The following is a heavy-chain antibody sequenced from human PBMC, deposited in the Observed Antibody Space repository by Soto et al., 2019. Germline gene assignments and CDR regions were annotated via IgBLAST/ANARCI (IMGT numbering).Heavy chain of an antibody. CDR1: GYSFTTYG. CDR2: ISAYNGNT. J-gene: IGHJ6*02. V-gene: IGHV1-18*01. Sequence: QVQLVQSGGEVKKPGASVKVSCKTSGYSFTTYGISWVRQAPGQGLEWMGWISAYNGNTNYAQKLQDRVTMTTDTSTSTAYTELRSLRSDDTAVYYCAREGPAPYYYYGMDVWGQGRTVTVSS. CDR3: AREGPAPYYYYGMDV.